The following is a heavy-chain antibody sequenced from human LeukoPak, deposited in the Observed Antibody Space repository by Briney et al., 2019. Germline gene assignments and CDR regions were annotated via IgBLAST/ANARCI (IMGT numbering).Heavy chain of an antibody. Sequence: SGGSLRLSCAASGFTFSSYSMNWVRQAPGKGLEWVSYISSSSSTIYYADSVKGRFTISRDNAKNSLYLQMNGLRAEDTAVYYCARDATGYSSSWDWGQGTMVTVSS. CDR2: ISSSSSTI. J-gene: IGHJ3*01. V-gene: IGHV3-48*01. CDR1: GFTFSSYS. CDR3: ARDATGYSSSWD. D-gene: IGHD6-13*01.